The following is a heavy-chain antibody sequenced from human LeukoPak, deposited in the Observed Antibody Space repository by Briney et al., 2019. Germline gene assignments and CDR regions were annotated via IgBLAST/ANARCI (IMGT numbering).Heavy chain of an antibody. CDR3: ASYYYDSSGYYYYYYGMDV. V-gene: IGHV1-2*06. J-gene: IGHJ6*02. D-gene: IGHD3-22*01. CDR2: INPNSGGT. CDR1: GYTFTGYY. Sequence: GASVKVSCKASGYTFTGYYMHWVRQAPGQGLEWMGRINPNSGGTNYAQKFQGRVTMTRDTSISTAYMELSRLRSDDTAVYYCASYYYDSSGYYYYYYGMDVWGQGTTVTVSS.